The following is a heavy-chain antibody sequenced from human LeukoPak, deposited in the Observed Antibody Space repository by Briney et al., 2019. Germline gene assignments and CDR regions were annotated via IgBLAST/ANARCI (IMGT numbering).Heavy chain of an antibody. V-gene: IGHV3-7*01. CDR1: GYTFSTYW. CDR2: IKQDGSEK. J-gene: IGHJ4*02. D-gene: IGHD3-3*01. CDR3: ARERQNTDFWSGEDY. Sequence: GGSLRLSCAGSGYTFSTYWMSWVRQAPGKGLEWVDNIKQDGSEKYYVDSVKGRFTISRANAKNSLYLQMNTLRPEDTAVYYCARERQNTDFWSGEDYWGQGTLVTVSS.